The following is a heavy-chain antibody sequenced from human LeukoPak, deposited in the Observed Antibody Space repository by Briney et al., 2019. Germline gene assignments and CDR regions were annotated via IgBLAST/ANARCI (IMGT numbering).Heavy chain of an antibody. CDR2: IYYSGST. J-gene: IGHJ4*02. V-gene: IGHV4-39*01. D-gene: IGHD3-16*01. CDR1: GGSISSSSYY. CDR3: ARHGDRGSYGFDY. Sequence: KPSETLSLTCTVSGGSISSSSYYWGWIRQPPGKGLEWIGSIYYSGSTYYNPSLKSRVTISVDTSKNQFSLKLSSVTAADTAVYYCARHGDRGSYGFDYWGQGTLVTVSS.